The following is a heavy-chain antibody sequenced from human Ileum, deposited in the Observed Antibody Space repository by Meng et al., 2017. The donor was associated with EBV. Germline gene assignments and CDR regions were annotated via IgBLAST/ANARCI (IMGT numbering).Heavy chain of an antibody. J-gene: IGHJ4*02. V-gene: IGHV1-3*01. Sequence: QGHVVHSGAEVQQPGASVKVSCKASGFTFTDDVVQWVRQAPVQRPEWMGWIIVGTGRTEYSQNLQGRVTITWDTSASTAYMELSSLRSEDTAVYYCARDSVIAAGSYCDYWGQGALVTVSS. CDR2: IIVGTGRT. CDR1: GFTFTDDV. CDR3: ARDSVIAAGSYCDY. D-gene: IGHD6-13*01.